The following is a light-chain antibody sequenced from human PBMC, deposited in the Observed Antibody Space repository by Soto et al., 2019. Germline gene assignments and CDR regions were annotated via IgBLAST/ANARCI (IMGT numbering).Light chain of an antibody. CDR3: QHYNSYLET. J-gene: IGKJ1*01. CDR1: VFISKW. V-gene: IGKV1-5*03. Sequence: IQITQSPSTLSASVGDRVTITCRASVFISKWLAWYQQKPGTAPKLLIYQASSLESGVPSRLSGSGLWTEFTLTISSLQPADFASYYCQHYNSYLETFGQGTKVEIK. CDR2: QAS.